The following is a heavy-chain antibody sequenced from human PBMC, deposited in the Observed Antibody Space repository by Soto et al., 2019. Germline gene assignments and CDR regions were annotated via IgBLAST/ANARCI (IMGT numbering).Heavy chain of an antibody. CDR3: ARDSPSMYSSSRFFGPDY. Sequence: PGGSLRLSCAASGFTFSSYSMNWVRQAPGKGLEWVSSISSSSSYIYYADSVKGRFTISRDNAKNSLYLQMNSLRAEDTAVYYCARDSPSMYSSSRFFGPDYWGQGTLVTVSS. V-gene: IGHV3-21*01. D-gene: IGHD6-13*01. J-gene: IGHJ4*02. CDR2: ISSSSSYI. CDR1: GFTFSSYS.